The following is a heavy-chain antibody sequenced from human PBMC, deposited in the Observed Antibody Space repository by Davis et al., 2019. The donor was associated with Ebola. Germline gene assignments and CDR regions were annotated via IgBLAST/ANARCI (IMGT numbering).Heavy chain of an antibody. CDR3: ARRGQEQIATSSENWLGP. J-gene: IGHJ5*01. V-gene: IGHV4-4*07. CDR2: IYNGNT. CDR1: GGSISNVY. Sequence: MPSETLSLTCTVSGGSISNVYWNWIRQPAGKGLEWIGRIYNGNTNYNHSLKSRVTVSSDTSKNQFSLRLNSVTAADTAVYYCARRGQEQIATSSENWLGPWGQGIQVTVSS. D-gene: IGHD6-6*01.